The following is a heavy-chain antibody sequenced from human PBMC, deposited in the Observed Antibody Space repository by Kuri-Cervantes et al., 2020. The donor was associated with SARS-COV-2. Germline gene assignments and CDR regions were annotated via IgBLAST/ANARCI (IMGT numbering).Heavy chain of an antibody. CDR3: ATRRDFWNDGMDV. Sequence: LSLTCAVSGFTVSRNYMSWVRQAPGKGLEWVSIIYRGGTTYYADSVKGRFTISRDISKDTVYLQMDTLRAEDTAVYYCATRRDFWNDGMDVWGQGTTVTVSS. J-gene: IGHJ6*02. CDR2: IYRGGTT. V-gene: IGHV3-53*01. CDR1: GFTVSRNY. D-gene: IGHD3-3*01.